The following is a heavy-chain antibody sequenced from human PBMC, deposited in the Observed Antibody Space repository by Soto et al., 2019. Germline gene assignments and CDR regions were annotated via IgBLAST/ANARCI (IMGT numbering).Heavy chain of an antibody. CDR1: GFTFSSYG. D-gene: IGHD4-17*01. V-gene: IGHV3-30*18. J-gene: IGHJ4*02. CDR2: ISYDGSNK. CDR3: AKRRYGDYSDYFDY. Sequence: QVQLVESGGGVVQPGRSLRLSCAASGFTFSSYGRHWVRQAPGKGLEWVAVISYDGSNKYYADSVKGRFTISRDNSKNTLYLQMNSLRAEDTAVYYCAKRRYGDYSDYFDYWGQGTLVTVSS.